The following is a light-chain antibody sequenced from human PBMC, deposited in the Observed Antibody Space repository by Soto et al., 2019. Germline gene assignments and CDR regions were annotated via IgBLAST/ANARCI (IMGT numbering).Light chain of an antibody. Sequence: EIVLTQSPGTLSLSPGERATLSCRASQSVSSTYLASYQQKPGQTPRLLIYGASSRATGIADRLIGSGSGTDFTLTISRLEPEDFAVYYCQQYGGSPRVTFGGGTKVEIK. CDR2: GAS. V-gene: IGKV3-20*01. J-gene: IGKJ4*01. CDR1: QSVSSTY. CDR3: QQYGGSPRVT.